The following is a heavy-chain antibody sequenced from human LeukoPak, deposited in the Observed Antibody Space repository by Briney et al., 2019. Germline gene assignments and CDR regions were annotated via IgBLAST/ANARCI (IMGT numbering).Heavy chain of an antibody. CDR3: ARHVGFWSTNDY. Sequence: PSETLSLTCTVSGGSISSSSYNWGWIRQPPGKGLEWIGIVYYSGSTYYNPSLKSRVTISVDKSKNQFSLKLSSVTAADTAVYYCARHVGFWSTNDYWGQGTLVTVSS. V-gene: IGHV4-39*07. J-gene: IGHJ4*02. CDR2: VYYSGST. CDR1: GGSISSSSYN. D-gene: IGHD3-3*01.